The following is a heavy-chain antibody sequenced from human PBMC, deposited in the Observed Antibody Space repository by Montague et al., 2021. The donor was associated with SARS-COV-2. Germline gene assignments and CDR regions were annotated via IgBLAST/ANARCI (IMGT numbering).Heavy chain of an antibody. CDR3: ARRPGWGGDTYVT. J-gene: IGHJ3*01. CDR2: IFWDDDK. V-gene: IGHV2-5*02. Sequence: PALVKPTQTLTLTCSFSGFSLSASGVGVGWIRQPPGQALEWPALIFWDDDKRYSPSLKNRLTVTKDTSKNQVVLTMTNMDPVDTATYYCARRPGWGGDTYVTWGQGTTVTVSA. D-gene: IGHD1-26*01. CDR1: GFSLSASGVG.